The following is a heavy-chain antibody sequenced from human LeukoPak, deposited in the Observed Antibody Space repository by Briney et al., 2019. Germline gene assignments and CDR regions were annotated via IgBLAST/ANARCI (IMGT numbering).Heavy chain of an antibody. CDR2: IYCSGST. D-gene: IGHD4-17*01. Sequence: PSETLSPTCTVSGGYISGYYWSWIRQPPGKGLEWIGCIYCSGSTNYNPSLKSRVTISRDTSRNQFSLRLSSVTAADTAVYFCARRNYGDYDHYFDYWGQGILVTVSS. J-gene: IGHJ4*02. V-gene: IGHV4-59*08. CDR1: GGYISGYY. CDR3: ARRNYGDYDHYFDY.